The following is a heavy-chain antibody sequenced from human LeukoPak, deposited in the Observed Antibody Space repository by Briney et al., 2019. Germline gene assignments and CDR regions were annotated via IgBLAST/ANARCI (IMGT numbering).Heavy chain of an antibody. CDR2: INTNTGNP. CDR1: GYTFTSYA. CDR3: ARARDGSSWSPQMN. J-gene: IGHJ4*02. V-gene: IGHV7-4-1*02. Sequence: EASVTVSCKASGYTFTSYAMNWVRQAPGQGLEWMGWINTNTGNPTYAQGFTGRFVFSLDTSVSTAYLQISSLKAEDTAVYYCARARDGSSWSPQMNWGQGTLVTVSS. D-gene: IGHD6-13*01.